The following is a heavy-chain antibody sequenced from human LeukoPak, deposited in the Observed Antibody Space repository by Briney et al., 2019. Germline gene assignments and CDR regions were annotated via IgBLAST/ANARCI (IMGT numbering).Heavy chain of an antibody. J-gene: IGHJ6*03. Sequence: PSETLSLTCTVSGGSISSGSYYWGWIRQPPGKGLEWIGSIYYSGSTYYNPSLKSRVTISVDTSKNQFSLKLSSVTAADTAVYYCAREAWEQHLYYYMDVWGKGTTVTVSS. CDR3: AREAWEQHLYYYMDV. V-gene: IGHV4-39*07. D-gene: IGHD1-26*01. CDR2: IYYSGST. CDR1: GGSISSGSYY.